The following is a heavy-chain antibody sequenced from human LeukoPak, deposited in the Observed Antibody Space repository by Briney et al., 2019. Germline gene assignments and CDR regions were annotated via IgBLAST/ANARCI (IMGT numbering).Heavy chain of an antibody. J-gene: IGHJ4*02. V-gene: IGHV3-23*01. CDR1: GFSFSNYA. CDR2: ISGSGVST. Sequence: GGSLRLSCAASGFSFSNYAMRWVRQAPGKGLEWVSAISGSGVSTTHADSVKGRFTISRDNSKNTLYLQMNSLRVEDTAVYYCTRDQSGSGFNSDYWGQGTLVTVSS. D-gene: IGHD5-24*01. CDR3: TRDQSGSGFNSDY.